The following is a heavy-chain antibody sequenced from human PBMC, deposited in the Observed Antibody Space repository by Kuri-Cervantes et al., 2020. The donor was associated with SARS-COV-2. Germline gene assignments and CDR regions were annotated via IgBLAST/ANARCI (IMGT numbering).Heavy chain of an antibody. CDR2: IYYSGRT. J-gene: IGHJ4*02. V-gene: IGHV4-39*07. CDR1: GGPISSSSYY. D-gene: IGHD3-3*01. Sequence: SETLSLTCTVSGGPISSSSYYWGWIRQPPGKGLEWIGSIYYSGRTYYSPSLKGRVTISADTSKNQFSLKLQSVTAADTAIYYCVDLYFLATDDTEADYWGRGTLVTVSS. CDR3: VDLYFLATDDTEADY.